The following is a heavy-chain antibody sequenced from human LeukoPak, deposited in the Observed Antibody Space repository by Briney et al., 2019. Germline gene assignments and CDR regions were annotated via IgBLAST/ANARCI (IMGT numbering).Heavy chain of an antibody. CDR3: AKFSVTLNYYYYYMDV. V-gene: IGHV3-23*01. CDR1: GITFSSYA. D-gene: IGHD4-17*01. Sequence: GGSLRLSCAASGITFSSYAMSWVRQAPGKGLEWVSAISGSGGSTYYADSVKGRFTISRDNSKNTLYLQMNSLRAEDTAVYYCAKFSVTLNYYYYYMDVWGKGTTVTVSS. J-gene: IGHJ6*03. CDR2: ISGSGGST.